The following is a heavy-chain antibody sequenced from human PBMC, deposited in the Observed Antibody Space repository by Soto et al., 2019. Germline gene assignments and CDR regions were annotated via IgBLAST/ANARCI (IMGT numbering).Heavy chain of an antibody. CDR1: GGTFSSYT. Sequence: ASVKVSCKASGGTFSSYTISWVRQAPGQGLEWMGRIIPILGIANYAQKFQGRVTITADKSTSTAYMELSSLRSEDTAVYYCARDQGYGDQYYYYYYMDVWGKGTTVTVSS. V-gene: IGHV1-69*04. CDR3: ARDQGYGDQYYYYYYMDV. J-gene: IGHJ6*03. CDR2: IIPILGIA. D-gene: IGHD4-17*01.